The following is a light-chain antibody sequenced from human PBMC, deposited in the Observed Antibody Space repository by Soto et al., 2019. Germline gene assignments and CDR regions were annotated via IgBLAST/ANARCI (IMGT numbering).Light chain of an antibody. Sequence: DIQMTQSPSFVSASVGDRVTVTCRASQDISSWLAWYQQKPGKAPKLLIYTTSTLGSGVPSRFSGSRSGTDFTLTISGLQPEDFANYYCQQANRFPITFGKGTRLEIK. CDR2: TTS. V-gene: IGKV1-12*01. CDR1: QDISSW. CDR3: QQANRFPIT. J-gene: IGKJ5*01.